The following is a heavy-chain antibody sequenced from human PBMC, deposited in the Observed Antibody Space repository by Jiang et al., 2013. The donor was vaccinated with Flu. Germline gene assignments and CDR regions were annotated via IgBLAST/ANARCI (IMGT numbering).Heavy chain of an antibody. CDR2: IYTSGST. Sequence: GSGLVKPSETLSLTCTVSGGSISSYYWSWIRQPAGKGLEWIGRIYTSGSTNYNPSLKSRVTMSVDTSKNQFSLKLSSVTAADTAVYYCARDRKGSRYSYGLYNWFDPGAREPWSPSPQ. CDR3: ARDRKGSRYSYGLYNWFDP. CDR1: GGSISSYY. V-gene: IGHV4-4*07. D-gene: IGHD5-18*01. J-gene: IGHJ5*02.